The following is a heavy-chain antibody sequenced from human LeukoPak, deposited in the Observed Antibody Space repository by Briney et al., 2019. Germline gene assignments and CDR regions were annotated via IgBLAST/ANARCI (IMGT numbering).Heavy chain of an antibody. CDR2: INTNTGNP. V-gene: IGHV7-4-1*02. D-gene: IGHD2-2*01. J-gene: IGHJ3*02. CDR1: GYTINSYA. Sequence: ASVKVSCKASGYTINSYAMNWVRQATGQGLEWMAWINTNTGNPTYAQGFTGRFVFSLDTSISTAYLHISGLKAEDTAVYYCARDGLRSCTSSSCYPGEDAFDIWGQGTMVTVSS. CDR3: ARDGLRSCTSSSCYPGEDAFDI.